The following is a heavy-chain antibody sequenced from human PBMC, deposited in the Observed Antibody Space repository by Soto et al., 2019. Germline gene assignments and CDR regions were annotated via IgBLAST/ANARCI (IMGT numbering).Heavy chain of an antibody. D-gene: IGHD2-15*01. CDR3: ARQVVVVAANYYYDAGMDV. CDR1: GFTCSSYG. Sequence: QVQLVESGGGVVQPGRSLRLSCAASGFTCSSYGMHWVRQAPGTGLEWVAVISYDGSNKYYADSVKGPFTTSRDNSKNTPYLQMNSLRAEDTAVYYSARQVVVVAANYYYDAGMDVWGLATTVTVSS. J-gene: IGHJ6*02. CDR2: ISYDGSNK. V-gene: IGHV3-30*03.